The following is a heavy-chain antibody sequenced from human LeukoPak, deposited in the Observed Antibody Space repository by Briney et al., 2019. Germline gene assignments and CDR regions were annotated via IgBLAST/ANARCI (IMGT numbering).Heavy chain of an antibody. CDR3: AKDRYYGSGSPPAA. J-gene: IGHJ3*01. CDR2: IRYDGSNK. V-gene: IGHV3-30*02. CDR1: GFTFSSYG. D-gene: IGHD3-10*01. Sequence: GGSLRLSCAASGFTFSSYGMHWVRQAPGKGLEWVAFIRYDGSNKYYADSVKGRFTISRDNSKNTLYLQMNSLRAEDTAVYYCAKDRYYGSGSPPAAWGQGTMVTVSS.